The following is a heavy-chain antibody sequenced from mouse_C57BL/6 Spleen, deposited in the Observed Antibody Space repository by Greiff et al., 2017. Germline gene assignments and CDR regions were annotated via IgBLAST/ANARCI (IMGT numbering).Heavy chain of an antibody. CDR2: ISSGSSTI. Sequence: EVKLVESGGGLVKPGGSLKLSCAASGFTFSDYGMHWVRQAPEKGLEWVAYISSGSSTIYYADTVKGRFIISRDNAKNTLFLQMTSLRSEDTAMYYCAKGGIYDGYYHAMDYWGQGTSVTVSS. J-gene: IGHJ4*01. CDR1: GFTFSDYG. V-gene: IGHV5-17*01. CDR3: AKGGIYDGYYHAMDY. D-gene: IGHD2-3*01.